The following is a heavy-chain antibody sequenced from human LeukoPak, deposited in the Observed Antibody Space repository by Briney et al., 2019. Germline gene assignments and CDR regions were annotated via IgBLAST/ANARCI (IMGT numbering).Heavy chain of an antibody. J-gene: IGHJ5*02. D-gene: IGHD2-15*01. CDR1: GYTFTGYY. CDR2: IKPNIGDR. CDR3: ARERGPDCSGGSCYSAVDP. Sequence: ASVKVSCKASGYTFTGYYMHWVRQAPGQGLEWMGCIKPNIGDRNYAQKFQGRVTMTRDTSISTAYMELSRLRSDDTAVYYCARERGPDCSGGSCYSAVDPWGQGTLVTVSS. V-gene: IGHV1-2*02.